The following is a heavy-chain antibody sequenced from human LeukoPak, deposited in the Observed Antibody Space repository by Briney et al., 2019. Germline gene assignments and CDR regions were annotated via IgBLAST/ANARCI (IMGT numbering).Heavy chain of an antibody. V-gene: IGHV4-59*08. CDR2: IYYSGST. J-gene: IGHJ4*02. CDR1: GGSISSYY. D-gene: IGHD3-9*01. CDR3: ARLAYYDTLTGYSYFDY. Sequence: SETLSLTCTVSGGSISSYYWSWIRQPPGKGLEWIGYIYYSGSTNYNPSLKSRVTISVDTSKNQFSLKLSSVTAADTAVYYCARLAYYDTLTGYSYFDYWGQGTLVTVSS.